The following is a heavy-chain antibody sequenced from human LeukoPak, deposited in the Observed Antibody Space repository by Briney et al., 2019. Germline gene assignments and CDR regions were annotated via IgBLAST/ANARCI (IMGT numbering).Heavy chain of an antibody. V-gene: IGHV3-30-3*01. D-gene: IGHD3-16*02. CDR2: ISFDGSNK. CDR1: GFTFSSYA. J-gene: IGHJ4*02. Sequence: PGGSLRLSCSASGFTFSSYAMHWVRQAPGKGLEWVAVISFDGSNKYYADSVKGRFTISRDNSENTLYLQMNSLRAEDTAVYYCARGSTGELSLWGYYFDYWGQGTLVTVSS. CDR3: ARGSTGELSLWGYYFDY.